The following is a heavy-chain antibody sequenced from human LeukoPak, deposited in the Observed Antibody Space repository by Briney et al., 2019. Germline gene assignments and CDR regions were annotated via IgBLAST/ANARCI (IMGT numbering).Heavy chain of an antibody. CDR1: GGSFSGYY. CDR2: INHSGST. V-gene: IGHV4-34*01. Sequence: KPSETLSLTCAVYGGSFSGYYWSWIRQPPGKGLEWIGEINHSGSTNYNPSLKSRVTISVDTSKNQFSLKLSSVTAADTAVYYCARGRMLNWFDPWGQGTLVTVSS. D-gene: IGHD3-16*01. CDR3: ARGRMLNWFDP. J-gene: IGHJ5*02.